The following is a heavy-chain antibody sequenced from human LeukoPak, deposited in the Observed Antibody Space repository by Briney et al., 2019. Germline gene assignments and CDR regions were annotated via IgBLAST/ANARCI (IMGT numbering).Heavy chain of an antibody. CDR3: ARDYDILTGFYYGMDV. V-gene: IGHV1-18*01. J-gene: IGHJ6*02. D-gene: IGHD3-9*01. Sequence: VASVKVSCKASGYTFTSYGISWVRQAPGQGLEWMGWISAYNGNTNYAQKLQGRVTMTTDTSTSTAYMELRSLRSEDTAVYYCARDYDILTGFYYGMDVWGQGTTVTVSS. CDR1: GYTFTSYG. CDR2: ISAYNGNT.